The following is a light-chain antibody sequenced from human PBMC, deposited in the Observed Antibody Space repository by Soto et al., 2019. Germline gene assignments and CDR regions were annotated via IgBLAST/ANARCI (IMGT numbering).Light chain of an antibody. CDR2: GAS. V-gene: IGKV3-20*01. J-gene: IGKJ3*01. CDR1: QSVSSNY. Sequence: EIVLTQSPGTLSLSPGERATLSCRASQSVSSNYLAWYQQKPGQAPRLLIYGASSRATGIPDRFSGSGSGTDFTLTISRLEPEDFAVDYCQQYGTSLFTFGPGTTVDIK. CDR3: QQYGTSLFT.